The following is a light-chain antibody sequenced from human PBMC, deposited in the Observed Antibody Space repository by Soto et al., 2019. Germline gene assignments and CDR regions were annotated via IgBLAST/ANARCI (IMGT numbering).Light chain of an antibody. CDR1: QGINNY. CDR3: QQYFGTPLT. Sequence: DIQMTQSPSSLSASVGDSVTITCRASQGINNYLAWYQQKPGKVPVLLIYSASTLKSGVPSRFSGRGAGTDFTLTISSLQPEDFATYYCQQYFGTPLTFGGGTTVEIK. CDR2: SAS. V-gene: IGKV1-27*01. J-gene: IGKJ4*01.